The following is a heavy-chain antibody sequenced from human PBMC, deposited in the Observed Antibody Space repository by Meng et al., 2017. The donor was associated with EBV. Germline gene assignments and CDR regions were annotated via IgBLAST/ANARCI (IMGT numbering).Heavy chain of an antibody. Sequence: VQLHESGQGVVNLSGTLSLTGDVPGGSISSSTWWSWVRQPPGKGLEWIGEIYHSGSTNYNPSLKSRVTISVDKSKNQFSLKLSSVTAADTAVYYCVGTRTGTPDYWGQGTLVTVSS. CDR2: IYHSGST. J-gene: IGHJ4*02. D-gene: IGHD1-1*01. V-gene: IGHV4-4*02. CDR1: GGSISSSTW. CDR3: VGTRTGTPDY.